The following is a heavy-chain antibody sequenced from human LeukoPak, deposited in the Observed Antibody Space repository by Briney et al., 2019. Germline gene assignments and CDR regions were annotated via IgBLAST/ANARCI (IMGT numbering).Heavy chain of an antibody. D-gene: IGHD3-10*01. CDR3: ARGNNWSGSESSYYFDD. CDR1: GFTFRDYT. V-gene: IGHV3-21*01. Sequence: PGGSLRLSCAASGFTFRDYTMNWVRQAPGKGLEWISSVSGTSSYIFYTDSVKGRFTISRDNAKNSLDLQMNSLRAEDTAVYYCARGNNWSGSESSYYFDDWGQGTLVTVSS. CDR2: VSGTSSYI. J-gene: IGHJ4*02.